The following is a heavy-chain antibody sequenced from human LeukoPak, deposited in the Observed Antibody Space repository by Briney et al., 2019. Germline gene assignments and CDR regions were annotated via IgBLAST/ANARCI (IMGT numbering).Heavy chain of an antibody. CDR3: ARGLDSGSRLVPDAFDI. CDR1: GFTFTNYA. J-gene: IGHJ3*02. V-gene: IGHV3-23*01. D-gene: IGHD1-26*01. CDR2: VGGNGDSS. Sequence: GGSLRLSCVASGFTFTNYAMSWVRQAPGQGLEWVSVVGGNGDSSYYADSVKGRFTISRDNSRNTVYLQMNSLRAEDTAVYYCARGLDSGSRLVPDAFDIWGQGTMVTVSS.